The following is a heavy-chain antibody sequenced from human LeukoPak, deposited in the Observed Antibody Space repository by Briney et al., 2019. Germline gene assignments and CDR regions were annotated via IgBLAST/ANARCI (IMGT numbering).Heavy chain of an antibody. CDR1: GFSLSTSGVG. Sequence: ESGPTLVKPTQTLTLTCTFSGFSLSTSGVGVGWIRQPPGKALEWLALIYWNDDKRYSPSLKSRLTITKDTSKNQVVLTMTNMDPVDTATYYCAHTPILVAVWATISGDRFFDYWGQGTLVTVSS. CDR2: IYWNDDK. V-gene: IGHV2-5*01. D-gene: IGHD5-24*01. J-gene: IGHJ4*02. CDR3: AHTPILVAVWATISGDRFFDY.